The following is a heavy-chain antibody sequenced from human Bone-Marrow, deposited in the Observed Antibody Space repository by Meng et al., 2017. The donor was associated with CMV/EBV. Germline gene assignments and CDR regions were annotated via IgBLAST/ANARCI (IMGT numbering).Heavy chain of an antibody. CDR3: ARVVGYSSSEAAGASPAETPFDY. Sequence: GESLKISCAASGFTFSSYGMHWVRQAPGKGLEWVAYIRYDGSDKYYADSVKGRFTISRDNSKNTLYLQMNSLRAEDTAVYYCARVVGYSSSEAAGASPAETPFDYWGQGTLVTVSS. J-gene: IGHJ4*02. V-gene: IGHV3-30*02. CDR2: IRYDGSDK. CDR1: GFTFSSYG. D-gene: IGHD6-6*01.